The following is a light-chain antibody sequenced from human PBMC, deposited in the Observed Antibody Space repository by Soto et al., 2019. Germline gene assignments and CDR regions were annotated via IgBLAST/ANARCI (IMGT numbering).Light chain of an antibody. CDR2: GAS. CDR1: QSVSSNY. J-gene: IGKJ1*01. V-gene: IGKV3-20*01. Sequence: EIVLTQSPGTLSLSPGERATLSCRASQSVSSNYLAWYQQKPGQAPRLLIYGASSRATGIPDRFSGSGSGTDFTLTISRPEPEDFAVYYCPQSGSSPTWTFGQGTKVEIK. CDR3: PQSGSSPTWT.